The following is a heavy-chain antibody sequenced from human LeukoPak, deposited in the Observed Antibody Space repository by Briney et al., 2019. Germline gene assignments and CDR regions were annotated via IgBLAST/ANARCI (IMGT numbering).Heavy chain of an antibody. Sequence: PGGSLRLSCAASGFTFSGYWMSWLRQAPGKGLEWVANIKQDGGEKYYVDSVKGRFTISRDNAKNSMYLQMNSLRAEDTAVYCCARDRGFGQADVWGKGTTVTVSS. CDR3: ARDRGFGQADV. D-gene: IGHD3-10*01. CDR1: GFTFSGYW. CDR2: IKQDGGEK. J-gene: IGHJ6*04. V-gene: IGHV3-7*01.